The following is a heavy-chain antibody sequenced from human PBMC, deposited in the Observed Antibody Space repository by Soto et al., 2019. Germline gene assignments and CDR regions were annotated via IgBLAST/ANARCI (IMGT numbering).Heavy chain of an antibody. CDR1: GDTFPSSG. Sequence: QVQLVQSGAEVKKPGASVKVSCKASGDTFPSSGISWVRQAPGQGLEWMGWINSYNGYTHYAQKLQSRVTMTTDTSTSTAYMDLRSLRSDDTAVYYCARAGGVDDAFDIWGQGTMVTVSS. V-gene: IGHV1-18*01. J-gene: IGHJ3*02. CDR3: ARAGGVDDAFDI. D-gene: IGHD2-8*02. CDR2: INSYNGYT.